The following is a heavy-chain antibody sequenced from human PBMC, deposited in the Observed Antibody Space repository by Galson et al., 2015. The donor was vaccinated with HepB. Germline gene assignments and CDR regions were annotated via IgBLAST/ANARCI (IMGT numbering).Heavy chain of an antibody. CDR2: VSYDGSNK. J-gene: IGHJ4*02. D-gene: IGHD3-22*01. CDR1: GFTFKNYI. CDR3: ARDSWNYDSSVARSLQTKIQLIDS. V-gene: IGHV3-30-3*01. Sequence: SLRLSCAASGFTFKNYIMHWVRQAPGKGLEWVAVVSYDGSNKYADSVKGRFTISRDNSKNTLDLQMNSLRAEDTAVYFCARDSWNYDSSVARSLQTKIQLIDSWGQGTLVTVSS.